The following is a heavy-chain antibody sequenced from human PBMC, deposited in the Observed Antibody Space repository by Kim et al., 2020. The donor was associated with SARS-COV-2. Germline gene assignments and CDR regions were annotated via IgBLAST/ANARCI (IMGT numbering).Heavy chain of an antibody. CDR3: ARYFRSGWYGYFDY. D-gene: IGHD6-19*01. Sequence: GGSLRLSCAASGFPFSSYDMHWVRQATGKGLEWVSAIGTAGDTYYPGSVKGRFTISRENAKNSLYLQMNSLRAGDTAVYYCARYFRSGWYGYFDYWGQGTLVTVSS. V-gene: IGHV3-13*04. J-gene: IGHJ4*02. CDR2: IGTAGDT. CDR1: GFPFSSYD.